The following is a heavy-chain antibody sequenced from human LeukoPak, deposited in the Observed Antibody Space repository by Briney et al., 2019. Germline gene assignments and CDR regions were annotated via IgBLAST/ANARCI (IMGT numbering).Heavy chain of an antibody. J-gene: IGHJ4*02. CDR2: ISAYNGNT. D-gene: IGHD3-22*01. V-gene: IGHV1-18*01. Sequence: ASVKVSCKASGYTFTSYGISWVRQAPGQGLEWMGWISAYNGNTNYAQKLQGRVTMTTDTSTSTAYMELRSLRSDDTAVYYCATAGYYYDSSGYYSYDYWGQGTLVTVSS. CDR3: ATAGYYYDSSGYYSYDY. CDR1: GYTFTSYG.